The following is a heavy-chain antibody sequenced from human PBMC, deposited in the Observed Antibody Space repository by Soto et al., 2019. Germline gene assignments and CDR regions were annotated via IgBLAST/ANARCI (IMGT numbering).Heavy chain of an antibody. D-gene: IGHD3-9*01. CDR1: GFTFSNAW. V-gene: IGHV3-15*07. Sequence: EVQLVESGGGLVKPGGSLRLSCAASGFTFSNAWMNWVRQAPGKGLEWVGRIKSKTDGGTTDYAAPVKGRFTISRDDSKNTLYLQMNSLKTEDTAVYYCTSGDGITISFSAGEYYYGMDVWGQGTTVTVSS. CDR2: IKSKTDGGTT. J-gene: IGHJ6*02. CDR3: TSGDGITISFSAGEYYYGMDV.